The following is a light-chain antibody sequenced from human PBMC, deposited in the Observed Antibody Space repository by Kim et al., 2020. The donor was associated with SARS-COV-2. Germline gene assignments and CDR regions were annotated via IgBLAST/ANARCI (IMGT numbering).Light chain of an antibody. CDR1: QNINNW. CDR2: KAS. Sequence: ASLGDRVSITCRASQNINNWLAWYQQKPGKAPKLLIYKASSLEGGVPSRFSGSGSGTEFTLTISSLQPDDFATYYCQQYNSYSGTFGQGTKVEIK. V-gene: IGKV1-5*03. J-gene: IGKJ1*01. CDR3: QQYNSYSGT.